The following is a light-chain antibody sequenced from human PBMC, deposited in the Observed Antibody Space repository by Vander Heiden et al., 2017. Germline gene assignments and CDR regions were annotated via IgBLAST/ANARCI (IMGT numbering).Light chain of an antibody. CDR3: QQDDSQPAWT. CDR2: GAT. J-gene: IGKJ1*01. Sequence: EIVLTQSPGTLSLSPGERATLSCRASQSVSSTYLAWYQQRPGQAPRLLINGATSRATGIPDRFSGSGYGTEFNLTISRLEPEDFAVYYCQQDDSQPAWTFGQGTKVEIK. V-gene: IGKV3-20*01. CDR1: QSVSSTY.